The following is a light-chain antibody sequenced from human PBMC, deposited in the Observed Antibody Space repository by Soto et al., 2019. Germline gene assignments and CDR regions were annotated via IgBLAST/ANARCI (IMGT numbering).Light chain of an antibody. V-gene: IGKV3-20*01. J-gene: IGKJ1*01. CDR1: QSVSSSY. CDR2: GAS. CDR3: QQYGSSPRT. Sequence: EIVLTQSPGTLSLSPGERATLSCRASQSVSSSYLAWYQQKPGQAPRLLIYGASSRATGIPDRFSGSGSGTDFTFTISRLEPEDFAVYYCQQYGSSPRTFGQGTKVELK.